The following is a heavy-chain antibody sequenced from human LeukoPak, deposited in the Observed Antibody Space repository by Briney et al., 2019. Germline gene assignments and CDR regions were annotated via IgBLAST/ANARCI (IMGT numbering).Heavy chain of an antibody. D-gene: IGHD3-10*01. CDR3: ARGRSGSYYDY. J-gene: IGHJ4*02. CDR2: IYSGGST. CDR1: GFTVRSSY. V-gene: IGHV3-53*01. Sequence: GGSLRLSCAASGFTVRSSYMSWVRQAPGKGLEWVSVIYSGGSTYYADSVKGRFTISRDNSKNTLYLQMNSLRAEDTAVYYCARGRSGSYYDYWGQGTLVTVSS.